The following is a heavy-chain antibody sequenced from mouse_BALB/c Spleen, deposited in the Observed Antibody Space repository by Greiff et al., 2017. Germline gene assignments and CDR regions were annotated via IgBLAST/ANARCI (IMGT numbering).Heavy chain of an antibody. J-gene: IGHJ3*01. Sequence: EVMLVESGGGLVKPGGSLKLSCAASGFTFSSYAMSWVRQTPEKRLEWVASISSGGSTYYPDSVKGRFTISRDNARNILYLQMSSLRSEDTAMYYCARGRDYYGSSAWFAYWGQGTLVTVSA. CDR1: GFTFSSYA. CDR2: ISSGGST. D-gene: IGHD1-1*01. CDR3: ARGRDYYGSSAWFAY. V-gene: IGHV5-6-5*01.